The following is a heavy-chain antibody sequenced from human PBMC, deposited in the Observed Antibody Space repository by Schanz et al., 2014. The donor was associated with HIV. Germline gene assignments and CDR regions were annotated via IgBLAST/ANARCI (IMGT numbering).Heavy chain of an antibody. V-gene: IGHV3-23*04. D-gene: IGHD3-22*01. CDR2: ISGSGGRT. Sequence: QLVESGGGLIQPGGSLRLSCVFSGFTVSNNHLSWVRQAPGKGLEWVSAISGSGGRTYYADSVNGRFTISRDNSKNTLYLQMTTLRTEDTAVNYCAKPEYDSSGNSQSHFDYWGQGTLVTVSS. CDR1: GFTVSNNH. CDR3: AKPEYDSSGNSQSHFDY. J-gene: IGHJ4*02.